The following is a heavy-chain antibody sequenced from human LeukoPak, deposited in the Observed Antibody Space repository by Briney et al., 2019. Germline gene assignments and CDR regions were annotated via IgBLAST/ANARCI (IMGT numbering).Heavy chain of an antibody. CDR2: ISGSGGST. V-gene: IGHV3-23*01. CDR3: AKDEYSSSSGVQDY. Sequence: PGGSLRLSCAASGFTFSSYAMSWVRQAPGKGLQWVSAISGSGGSTYYADSVKGRFTISRDNSKNTLYLQMNSLRAEDTAVYYCAKDEYSSSSGVQDYWGQGTLVTVSS. D-gene: IGHD6-6*01. J-gene: IGHJ4*02. CDR1: GFTFSSYA.